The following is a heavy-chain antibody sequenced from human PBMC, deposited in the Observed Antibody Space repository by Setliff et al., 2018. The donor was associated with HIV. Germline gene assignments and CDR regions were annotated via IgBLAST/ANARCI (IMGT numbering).Heavy chain of an antibody. CDR3: ARDYYDDTYYSPGIYYLYYMDV. V-gene: IGHV4-31*03. Sequence: SETLSLTCTVSGDSISSGGYYWSWIRQHPGKGLEWIGYIHYSGSSYYNPSLRSRVTISVDTSKNQFSLKLGSVTAADTAVYFCARDYYDDTYYSPGIYYLYYMDVWGKGTTVTVSS. D-gene: IGHD3-10*01. CDR1: GDSISSGGYY. J-gene: IGHJ6*03. CDR2: IHYSGSS.